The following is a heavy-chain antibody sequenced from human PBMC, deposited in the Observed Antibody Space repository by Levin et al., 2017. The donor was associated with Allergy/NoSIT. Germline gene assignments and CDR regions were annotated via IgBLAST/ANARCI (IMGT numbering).Heavy chain of an antibody. J-gene: IGHJ3*02. D-gene: IGHD7-27*01. CDR2: TKFRSQWSS. V-gene: IGHV6-1*01. CDR1: GDLFASPSVG. CDR3: ARDLGISVGFDI. Sequence: PSQTLSLTCAISGDLFASPSVGWNWIRLSPSRGLEWLGRTKFRSQWSSDYAQSVKSRITITPDTSKSQFSLQLNSVTHEDTAVYYCARDLGISVGFDIWGQGTLVTVSS.